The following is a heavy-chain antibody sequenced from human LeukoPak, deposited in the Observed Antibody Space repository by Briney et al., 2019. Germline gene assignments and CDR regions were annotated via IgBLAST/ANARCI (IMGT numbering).Heavy chain of an antibody. CDR1: GGSISSYY. CDR3: ARVGGYCGGDCYSY. Sequence: SETLSLTCTVSGGSISSYYWSWIRQPPGKGLEWIGYIYYSGSTNYNPSLKSRVTISVDTSKNQFSLKLSSVTAADTAVYYCARVGGYCGGDCYSYWGQGTLVTVSS. D-gene: IGHD2-21*02. CDR2: IYYSGST. V-gene: IGHV4-59*01. J-gene: IGHJ4*02.